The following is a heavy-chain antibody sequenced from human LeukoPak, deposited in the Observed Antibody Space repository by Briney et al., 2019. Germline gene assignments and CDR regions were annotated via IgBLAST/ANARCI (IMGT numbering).Heavy chain of an antibody. D-gene: IGHD2-21*01. CDR3: AKTICCGSDCYYFDY. CDR1: GFTFSSYG. CDR2: IRYDGSNK. V-gene: IGHV3-30*02. J-gene: IGHJ4*02. Sequence: PGGSLRLSCSVSGFTFSSYGMPWVRQAPGKGLEWVAFIRYDGSNKYYADSVKGRFTISRDNSKNTLYLQMNSLRAEDTTVYYCAKTICCGSDCYYFDYWGQGTLVTVSS.